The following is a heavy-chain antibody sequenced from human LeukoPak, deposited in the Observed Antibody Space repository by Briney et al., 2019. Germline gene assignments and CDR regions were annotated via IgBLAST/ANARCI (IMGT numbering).Heavy chain of an antibody. D-gene: IGHD6-6*01. CDR2: IYYSGST. V-gene: IGHV4-39*01. CDR1: GGSISSSSYY. Sequence: SETLSLTCTVSGGSISSSSYYWGWIRQPPGKGLEWIGSIYYSGSTYYNPSLKSRVTISVDTSKNQFSLKLSTVTAADTAVYYCARHPIAARSYYMDVWGKGTTVTVSS. J-gene: IGHJ6*03. CDR3: ARHPIAARSYYMDV.